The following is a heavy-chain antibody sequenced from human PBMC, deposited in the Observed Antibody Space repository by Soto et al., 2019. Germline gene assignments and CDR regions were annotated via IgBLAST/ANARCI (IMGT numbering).Heavy chain of an antibody. D-gene: IGHD3-10*01. CDR2: IIPIFGTA. J-gene: IGHJ6*02. CDR1: GGTCSIYA. Sequence: SVKVSCKASGGTCSIYAISGVLRSPLRWLERMGGIIPIFGTANYAQKFQGRVTITADESTSTAYMELSSLRSEDTAVYYCARGVVRGVKVPNYGMDVWGQGTTVTVSS. V-gene: IGHV1-69*13. CDR3: ARGVVRGVKVPNYGMDV.